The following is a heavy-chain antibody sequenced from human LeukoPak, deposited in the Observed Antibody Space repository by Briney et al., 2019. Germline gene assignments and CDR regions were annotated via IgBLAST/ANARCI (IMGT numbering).Heavy chain of an antibody. J-gene: IGHJ6*02. V-gene: IGHV3-30-3*01. D-gene: IGHD3-10*01. CDR1: GFTFSSYA. Sequence: GGSLRLSCAASGFTFSSYAMYWVRQAPGKGLEWVAVISYDGSNKYYADSVKGRFTISRDNSKSTLYLQMNSLRAEDTAVYFCARDHYYGSGTSPPRMDVWGQGTTVTVSS. CDR2: ISYDGSNK. CDR3: ARDHYYGSGTSPPRMDV.